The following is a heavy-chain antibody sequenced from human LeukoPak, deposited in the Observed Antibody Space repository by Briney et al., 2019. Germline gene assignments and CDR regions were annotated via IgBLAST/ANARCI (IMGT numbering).Heavy chain of an antibody. V-gene: IGHV4-39*01. CDR2: IYYSGST. Sequence: PSETLSLTCTVSGGSISSSSYYWGWIRQPPGKGLEWIGSIYYSGSTYYNPSLKSRVTISVDTSKNQFSLKLSSVTAADTAVYYCARTKWGLLLDYWGQGTLVTVSS. CDR1: GGSISSSSYY. J-gene: IGHJ4*02. CDR3: ARTKWGLLLDY. D-gene: IGHD1-26*01.